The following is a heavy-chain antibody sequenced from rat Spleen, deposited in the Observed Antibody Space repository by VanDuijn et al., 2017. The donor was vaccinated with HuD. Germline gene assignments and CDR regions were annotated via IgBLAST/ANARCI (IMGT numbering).Heavy chain of an antibody. J-gene: IGHJ2*01. V-gene: IGHV5-7*01. D-gene: IGHD1-4*01. CDR1: GLSFSDYY. Sequence: EVQLVESGGGLVQSGRSLKLSCAASGLSFSDYYMAWVRQAPTEGLEWVATFSYDGRTTYYRDSVKGRFTISRDNAKSTLYLQMDSLRSEDTATYYCARETGYNSYFDYWGQGVLVTVSS. CDR3: ARETGYNSYFDY. CDR2: FSYDGRTT.